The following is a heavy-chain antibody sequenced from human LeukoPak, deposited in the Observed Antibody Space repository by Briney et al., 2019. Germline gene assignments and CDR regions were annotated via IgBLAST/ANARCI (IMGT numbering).Heavy chain of an antibody. CDR2: IYHSGST. V-gene: IGHV4-30-2*01. J-gene: IGHJ5*02. D-gene: IGHD3-22*01. Sequence: SQTLSLTCAVSGGSISSGGYSWSWIRQPPGKGLEWIGYIYHSGSTYYNPSLKSRVTTSVDRSKNQFSLKLSSVTAADTAVYYCARARFDDSSGYYSVWFDPWGQGTLVTVSS. CDR1: GGSISSGGYS. CDR3: ARARFDDSSGYYSVWFDP.